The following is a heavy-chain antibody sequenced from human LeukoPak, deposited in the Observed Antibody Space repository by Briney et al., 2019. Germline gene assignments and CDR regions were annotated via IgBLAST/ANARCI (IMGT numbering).Heavy chain of an antibody. J-gene: IGHJ4*02. V-gene: IGHV4-34*01. CDR1: GGSLSGYY. Sequence: PSETLSLTCAVYGGSLSGYYWSWIRQPPGKGLEWIGEINHSGSTNYNPSLKSRVTISVDTSKNQFSLKLSSVTAADTAVYYCARARGDGYNFDYWGQGTLVTVSS. CDR2: INHSGST. CDR3: ARARGDGYNFDY. D-gene: IGHD5-24*01.